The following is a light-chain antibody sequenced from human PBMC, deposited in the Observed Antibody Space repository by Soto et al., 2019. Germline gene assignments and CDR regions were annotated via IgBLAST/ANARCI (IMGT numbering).Light chain of an antibody. CDR2: TND. J-gene: IGLJ3*02. V-gene: IGLV1-44*01. CDR1: SSNIGSNT. Sequence: QSVLTQPPSASGTPGQRVTISCSGSSSNIGSNTVTWYHHLPGTAPKVLIYTNDQRPSGVPDRFSGSKSGTSASLALSGLQSEDEAEYYCAAWDDSLNAPVFGGGTKLTVL. CDR3: AAWDDSLNAPV.